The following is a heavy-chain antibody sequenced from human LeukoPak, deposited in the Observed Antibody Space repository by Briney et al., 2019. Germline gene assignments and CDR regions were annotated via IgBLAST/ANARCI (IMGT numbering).Heavy chain of an antibody. CDR1: GVSISSYY. V-gene: IGHV4-59*01. J-gene: IGHJ4*02. D-gene: IGHD2-15*01. Sequence: PSETLSLTCTVSGVSISSYYWSWIRQPPGKGLEWIGYIYYSGSTNYNPSLKSRVTISVDTSKNQFSLKLSSVTAADTAVYYCARGYCSGGSCWRWEYLDYWGQGTLVTVSS. CDR3: ARGYCSGGSCWRWEYLDY. CDR2: IYYSGST.